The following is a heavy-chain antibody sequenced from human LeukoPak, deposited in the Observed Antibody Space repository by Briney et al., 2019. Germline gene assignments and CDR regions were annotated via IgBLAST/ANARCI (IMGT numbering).Heavy chain of an antibody. CDR2: LYYSGST. D-gene: IGHD2-15*01. V-gene: IGHV4-30-4*08. CDR3: ARVVGYCSGGSCCLDYFYYYDKGV. J-gene: IGHJ6*03. Sequence: SQTLSLTCTVSGGSISSGDYYWSWIRQPPGKGLEWRVYLYYSGSTYYNPSLKSRATISVATSRNHYSLKLSSVTAADTTVYYCARVVGYCSGGSCCLDYFYYYDKGVWGKGVTVT. CDR1: GGSISSGDYY.